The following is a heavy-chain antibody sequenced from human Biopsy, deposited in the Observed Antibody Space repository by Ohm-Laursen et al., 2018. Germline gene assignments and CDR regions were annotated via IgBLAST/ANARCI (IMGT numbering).Heavy chain of an antibody. D-gene: IGHD3-3*01. J-gene: IGHJ3*01. CDR1: GDSVTKYY. V-gene: IGHV4-59*02. CDR3: ARLYRLDDYWNDDPPDAFDV. Sequence: TLSLTCTVSGDSVTKYYWSWTRQSPGRGLEWIGSISEGGSTYYNPSLRGRVTISVDASKNQFSLKLSSVTAADTAVFFCARLYRLDDYWNDDPPDAFDVWAQGTMVTVSS. CDR2: ISEGGST.